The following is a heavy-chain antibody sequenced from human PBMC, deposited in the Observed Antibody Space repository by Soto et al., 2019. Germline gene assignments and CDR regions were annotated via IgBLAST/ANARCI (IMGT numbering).Heavy chain of an antibody. CDR1: GFTFSSYA. D-gene: IGHD2-2*01. Sequence: GSLSLSCAASGFTFSSYAMSWIRQPPGKGLEWIGIIYYSGSTFYNPSLKSRVTISLDTSKNQFSLKLSSVTAADTAVYYCVGYCSSTSCYYYYGMDVWGQGTTVTVSS. J-gene: IGHJ6*02. CDR2: IYYSGST. V-gene: IGHV4-39*01. CDR3: VGYCSSTSCYYYYGMDV.